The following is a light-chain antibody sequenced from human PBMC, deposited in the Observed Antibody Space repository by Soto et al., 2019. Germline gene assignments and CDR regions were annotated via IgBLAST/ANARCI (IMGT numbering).Light chain of an antibody. J-gene: IGLJ1*01. CDR3: QSADSSATFNV. V-gene: IGLV3-25*02. CDR1: ALPKQY. Sequence: SSERTQPPSVSVSPGHTARITCSGDALPKQYVYWYQQKPGQAPVMIIYKDTQRPSGIPERFSGSNSGTTVTLTISGVQAEDEADYYCQSADSSATFNVFGTGTKVTVL. CDR2: KDT.